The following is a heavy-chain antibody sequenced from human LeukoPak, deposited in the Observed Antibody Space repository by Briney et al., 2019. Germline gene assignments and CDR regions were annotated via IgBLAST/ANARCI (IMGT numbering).Heavy chain of an antibody. J-gene: IGHJ4*02. V-gene: IGHV4-59*01. CDR2: IYYSGST. CDR1: GGSISSYY. Sequence: SSETLPLTCTVSGGSISSYYWSWIRQPPGKGLEWIGYIYYSGSTNYNPSLKSRVTISADTSKNQFSLKLSSVTAADTAVYFCARVNLNHYGSGSYYDYYFDYWGQGTLVTVSS. D-gene: IGHD3-10*01. CDR3: ARVNLNHYGSGSYYDYYFDY.